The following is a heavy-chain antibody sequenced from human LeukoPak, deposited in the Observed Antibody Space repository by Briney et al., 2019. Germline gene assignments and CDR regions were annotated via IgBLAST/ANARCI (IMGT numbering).Heavy chain of an antibody. J-gene: IGHJ4*02. CDR2: IDHSGST. Sequence: SETLSLTCAVYGGSFSGYYWSWIRQPPGKGLEWIGEIDHSGSTNYNPSLKSRVTISVDTSKNQFSLKLSSVTAADTAVYYCARGPPDIVVVPAADDGVGDYYFDYWGQGTLVTVSS. V-gene: IGHV4-34*01. CDR1: GGSFSGYY. CDR3: ARGPPDIVVVPAADDGVGDYYFDY. D-gene: IGHD2-2*01.